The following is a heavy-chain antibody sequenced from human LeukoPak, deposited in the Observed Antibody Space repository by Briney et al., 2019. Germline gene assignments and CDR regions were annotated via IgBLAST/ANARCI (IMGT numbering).Heavy chain of an antibody. CDR2: ISAYNGNT. J-gene: IGHJ3*02. D-gene: IGHD1-26*01. V-gene: IGHV1-18*01. Sequence: ASVKVSCKASGYTFTNYGISWVRQAPGQGLEWMGWISAYNGNTNYAQKLQGRVTMTTDTSTSTAYMELRSLRSDDTAVYYCARDEGRLDSGSFVYDAFDIWGQGTMVTVSS. CDR3: ARDEGRLDSGSFVYDAFDI. CDR1: GYTFTNYG.